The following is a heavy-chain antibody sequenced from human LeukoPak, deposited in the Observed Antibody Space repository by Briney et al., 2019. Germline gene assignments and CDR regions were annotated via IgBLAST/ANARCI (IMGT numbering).Heavy chain of an antibody. CDR3: AREIAESGHGYFAL. Sequence: GGSLRHSFAALDSTFRTSDMPWVRQATGKGLEWVSGIAMGGDPLYPDSVKGRFTISRENANNSLYLQMNSLRAGDTAVYYCAREIAESGHGYFALSGRGTLVTVSS. CDR1: DSTFRTSD. CDR2: IAMGGDP. D-gene: IGHD3-3*01. J-gene: IGHJ2*01. V-gene: IGHV3-13*05.